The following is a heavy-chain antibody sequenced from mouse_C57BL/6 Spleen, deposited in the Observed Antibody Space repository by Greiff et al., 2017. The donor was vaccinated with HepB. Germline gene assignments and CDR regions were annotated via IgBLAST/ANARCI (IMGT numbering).Heavy chain of an antibody. J-gene: IGHJ4*01. CDR1: GFPFSSYT. D-gene: IGHD1-1*01. V-gene: IGHV5-9*01. Sequence: EVRVVESGGGLVRPGGSLKLSCAASGFPFSSYTMSWVRRTPEKRLAWVATISGGGGNTYYPDSVRGRFTIARDNAKNTLYLQMSSLRSEDTALYYCARHGITTVAYYAMDYWGQGTSVTVSS. CDR2: ISGGGGNT. CDR3: ARHGITTVAYYAMDY.